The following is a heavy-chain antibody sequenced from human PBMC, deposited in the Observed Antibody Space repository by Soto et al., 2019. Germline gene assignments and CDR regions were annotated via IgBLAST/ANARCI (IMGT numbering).Heavy chain of an antibody. Sequence: PSETLSLTCTLSGGSVRAPYWWNWRRQSPDKGLEWIAEVHISGHSNYNPSIRSRVRVSIDTYKKQLYLNLNSVTAADTAIYYCASGCQGGSANHCYLDSWGQGTPVTVSS. CDR1: GGSVRAPYW. CDR2: VHISGHS. J-gene: IGHJ4*02. CDR3: ASGCQGGSANHCYLDS. V-gene: IGHV4-4*02. D-gene: IGHD2-15*01.